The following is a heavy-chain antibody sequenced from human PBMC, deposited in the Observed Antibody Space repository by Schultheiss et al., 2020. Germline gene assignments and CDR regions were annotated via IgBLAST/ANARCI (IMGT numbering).Heavy chain of an antibody. J-gene: IGHJ4*02. CDR3: ARGDSSSWHYFDY. CDR1: GGSISSGGYY. Sequence: SQTLSLTCTVSGGSISSGGYYWSWIRQHPGKGLEWIGYIYYSGSTYYNPSLKNRVTISVDTSKNQFSLKVNSVTAADTAVYYCARGDSSSWHYFDYWGQGTLVTVSS. V-gene: IGHV4-31*03. D-gene: IGHD6-13*01. CDR2: IYYSGST.